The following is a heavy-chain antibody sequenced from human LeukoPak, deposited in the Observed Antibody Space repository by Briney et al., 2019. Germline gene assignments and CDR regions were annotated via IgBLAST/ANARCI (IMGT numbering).Heavy chain of an antibody. CDR1: GGTFSSYA. D-gene: IGHD2-15*01. CDR2: IIPILGIA. CDR3: ARGVVAARTGWFDP. V-gene: IGHV1-69*04. J-gene: IGHJ5*02. Sequence: ASVKVSCKASGGTFSSYAISWVRQAPGQGLEWMGRIIPILGIANYAQKFQGRVTITADKSTSTAYMELSSLRSEDTAVYYCARGVVAARTGWFDPWGREPWSPSPQ.